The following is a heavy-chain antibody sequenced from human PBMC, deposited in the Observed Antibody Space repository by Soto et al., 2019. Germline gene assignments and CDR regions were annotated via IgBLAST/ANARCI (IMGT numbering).Heavy chain of an antibody. CDR2: ISSSGDRT. V-gene: IGHV3-23*01. CDR3: AKSNLYCSGTSCYVFDF. Sequence: EVQLLESGGGLVQPGGYLRLSCAASGFTFSSYAMTWVRQAPGKGLEWVSAISSSGDRTYYADSVKGRFTISRDNSKNTLYLQVNSLRADDTAVYYCAKSNLYCSGTSCYVFDFWGQGTLVTVSS. J-gene: IGHJ4*02. CDR1: GFTFSSYA. D-gene: IGHD2-2*01.